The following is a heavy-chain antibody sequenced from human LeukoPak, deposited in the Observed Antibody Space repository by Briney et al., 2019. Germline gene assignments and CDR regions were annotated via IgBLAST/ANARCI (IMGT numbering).Heavy chain of an antibody. CDR2: IYYSGST. D-gene: IGHD6-6*01. Sequence: SETLSLTCTVSGGSLSSSCYYWGWIRQPPGKGLEWIGSIYYSGSTYYNPSLKSRVTISVDTSKNQFSLKLSSVTAADTAVYYCASPAQIFYSSSPWGYWGQGTLVTVSS. CDR1: GGSLSSSCYY. J-gene: IGHJ4*02. CDR3: ASPAQIFYSSSPWGY. V-gene: IGHV4-39*01.